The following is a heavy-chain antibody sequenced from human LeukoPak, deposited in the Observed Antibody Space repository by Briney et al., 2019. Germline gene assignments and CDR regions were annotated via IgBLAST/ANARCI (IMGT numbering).Heavy chain of an antibody. CDR1: GDSISTPHW. CDR2: IFHSGRV. D-gene: IGHD4-17*01. V-gene: IGHV4-4*02. J-gene: IGHJ3*02. CDR3: ARLNADYGYYGPHDAFDI. Sequence: PSGTLSLTCDVSGDSISTPHWWSWVRQPPGKGLEWIGEIFHSGRVNYIPSLQSRVTTSLDKSKNQISLEVNSVTAADTAVYYCARLNADYGYYGPHDAFDIWGQGTLVAVSS.